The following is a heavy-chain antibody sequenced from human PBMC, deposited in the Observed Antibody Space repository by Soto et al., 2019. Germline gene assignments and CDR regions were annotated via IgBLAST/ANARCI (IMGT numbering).Heavy chain of an antibody. CDR3: ARAKGRRWYYDGTLFGY. D-gene: IGHD3-16*01. Sequence: VGSLRLSCAVSGFTFSSYWMHWVRQAPGKGLVWVSRINSDGSSTSYADSVKGRFTISRDNAKNTLYLQMNSLRAEDTAVYYCARAKGRRWYYDGTLFGYWGQGTLVTVSS. CDR1: GFTFSSYW. V-gene: IGHV3-74*01. J-gene: IGHJ4*02. CDR2: INSDGSST.